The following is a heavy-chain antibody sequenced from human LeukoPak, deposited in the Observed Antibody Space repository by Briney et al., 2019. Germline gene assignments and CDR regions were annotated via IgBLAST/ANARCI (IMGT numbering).Heavy chain of an antibody. CDR3: AKVDYWSPENYFDS. J-gene: IGHJ4*02. D-gene: IGHD1-1*01. CDR2: ISGSGGTT. Sequence: QPGGSLRLSCAASGFTFSSYAMSWVRRAPGKGLEWVSTISGSGGTTYYADSVKGRFTISRDNSQNTVFLQMNSLRVEDTAVYYCAKVDYWSPENYFDSWGQGTLVTVSS. CDR1: GFTFSSYA. V-gene: IGHV3-23*01.